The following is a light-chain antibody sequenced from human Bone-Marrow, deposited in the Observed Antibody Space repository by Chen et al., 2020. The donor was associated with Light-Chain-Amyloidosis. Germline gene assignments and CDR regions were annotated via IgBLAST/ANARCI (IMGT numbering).Light chain of an antibody. J-gene: IGKJ4*01. Sequence: EIVLTQSPGTLFLSPGEGANLSCRASQTISSNYLTWYQQKFGKAPSLRIYGSSSRATGIPDRFTGSGSGTDFTLTINSQEPEDFAMYYCQQCCTSPLTFGGGTKVEIK. CDR1: QTISSNY. CDR2: GSS. CDR3: QQCCTSPLT. V-gene: IGKV3-20*01.